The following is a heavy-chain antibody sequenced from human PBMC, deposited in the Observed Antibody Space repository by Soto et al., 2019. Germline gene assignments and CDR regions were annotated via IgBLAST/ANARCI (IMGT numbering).Heavy chain of an antibody. CDR3: AKALRIGVPLTVVVLDAFEI. D-gene: IGHD2-15*01. Sequence: SETLSLTCTVSGYSVTNGYYWGWIRQAPGKGLEWIGSIFHTGSTYYNPSLESRLTMSVDTSKNQFSLNLRSVTAADTAVYYCAKALRIGVPLTVVVLDAFEIWGQGKKVTVSS. CDR1: GYSVTNGYY. CDR2: IFHTGST. V-gene: IGHV4-38-2*02. J-gene: IGHJ3*02.